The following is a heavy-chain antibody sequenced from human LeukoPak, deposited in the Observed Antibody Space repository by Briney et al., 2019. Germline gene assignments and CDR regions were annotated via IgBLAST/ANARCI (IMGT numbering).Heavy chain of an antibody. J-gene: IGHJ4*02. CDR2: IYYSGST. CDR3: ARGFYDSSGYYGYDY. D-gene: IGHD3-22*01. Sequence: PSETLSLTCTVSGGSISSGDYYWSWIRQPPGKGLEWIGYIYYSGSTYYNPSLKSRVTISVDTSKNQFSLKLSSVTAADTAVYYCARGFYDSSGYYGYDYWGQGTLATVSS. CDR1: GGSISSGDYY. V-gene: IGHV4-30-4*01.